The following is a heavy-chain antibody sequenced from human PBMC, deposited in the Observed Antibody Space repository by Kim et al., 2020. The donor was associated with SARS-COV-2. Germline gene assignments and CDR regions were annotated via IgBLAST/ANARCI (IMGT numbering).Heavy chain of an antibody. CDR2: LNPSGGTT. CDR3: ASTFHCSSARCYSYYGVDV. CDR1: GYTFTSSY. V-gene: IGHV1-46*01. Sequence: ASVKVSCKASGYTFTSSYVHWVRQAPGQGLEWMGILNPSGGTTTYAQKFQGRVTMTRDTSTSTAYMELSSLRSEDTAVYYCASTFHCSSARCYSYYGVDVWPRDHGHRLL. D-gene: IGHD2-2*01. J-gene: IGHJ6*02.